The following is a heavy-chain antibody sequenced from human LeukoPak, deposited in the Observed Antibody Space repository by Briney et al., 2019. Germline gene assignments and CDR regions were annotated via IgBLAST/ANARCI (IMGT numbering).Heavy chain of an antibody. D-gene: IGHD6-19*01. J-gene: IGHJ3*02. CDR3: CLAQYSSGWYDAFDI. Sequence: ASVKVSRKASGYTFTSYDINWVRQATGQGLEWMGWMNPNSGNTGYAQKFQGRVTMTRNTSISTAYMELSSLRSEDTAVYYCCLAQYSSGWYDAFDIWGQGTMVTVSS. CDR2: MNPNSGNT. V-gene: IGHV1-8*01. CDR1: GYTFTSYD.